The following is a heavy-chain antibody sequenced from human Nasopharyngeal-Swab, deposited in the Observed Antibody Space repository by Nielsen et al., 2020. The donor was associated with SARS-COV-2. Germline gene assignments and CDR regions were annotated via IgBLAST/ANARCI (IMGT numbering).Heavy chain of an antibody. J-gene: IGHJ4*02. CDR1: GGSISSYY. D-gene: IGHD3-10*01. CDR2: IYYSGST. V-gene: IGHV4-59*01. CDR3: ARVEGSPYGSGSYSIDY. Sequence: GSLRLSCTVSGGSISSYYWSWIRQPLGKGLEWIGYIYYSGSTNYNPSLKSRVTISVDTSKNQFSLKLSSVTAADTAVYYCARVEGSPYGSGSYSIDYWGQGTLVTVSS.